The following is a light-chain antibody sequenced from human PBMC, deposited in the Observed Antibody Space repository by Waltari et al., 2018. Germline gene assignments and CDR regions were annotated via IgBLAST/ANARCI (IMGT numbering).Light chain of an antibody. Sequence: QPVLTQPPSPSGTPGQTVLISCSRRSADFTLDYLYWYQQLPGTAPKLFIYRDTERPSGVPALFSASKSGASASLAISGLRSDDEAHYYCASWDVSLSGWLFGGGTKVTVL. V-gene: IGLV1-47*01. CDR3: ASWDVSLSGWL. CDR2: RDT. J-gene: IGLJ3*02. CDR1: SADFTLDY.